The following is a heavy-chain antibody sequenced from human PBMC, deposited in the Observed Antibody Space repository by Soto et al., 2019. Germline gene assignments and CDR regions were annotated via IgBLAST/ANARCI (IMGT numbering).Heavy chain of an antibody. J-gene: IGHJ6*02. Sequence: PSETLSLTCTVSGGSISSYYWRWIRQPPGKGLEWIGYIYYSGSTNYNPSLKSRVTISVDTSKNQFSLKLSSVTAADTAVYYCARDGGAYYCYGMDVWGQGTTVTVSS. D-gene: IGHD3-16*01. CDR1: GGSISSYY. CDR2: IYYSGST. CDR3: ARDGGAYYCYGMDV. V-gene: IGHV4-59*01.